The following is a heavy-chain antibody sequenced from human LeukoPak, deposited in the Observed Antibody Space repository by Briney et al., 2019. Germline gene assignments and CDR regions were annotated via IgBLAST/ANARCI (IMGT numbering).Heavy chain of an antibody. CDR2: INQDGSEK. J-gene: IGHJ4*02. Sequence: GGSLRLSCGASGFTFDDYWMSWVRQAPGQGLEWVANINQDGSEKYYLDSAKGRFTISRDNSKNTLYLQMNSLRAEDTAVYYCARRAGAYSHPYDYWGQGTLVTVSS. CDR3: ARRAGAYSHPYDY. D-gene: IGHD4/OR15-4a*01. V-gene: IGHV3-7*03. CDR1: GFTFDDYW.